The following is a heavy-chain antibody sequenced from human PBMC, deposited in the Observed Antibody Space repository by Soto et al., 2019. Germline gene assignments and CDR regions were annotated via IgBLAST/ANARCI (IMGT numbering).Heavy chain of an antibody. J-gene: IGHJ4*02. V-gene: IGHV3-30-3*01. CDR3: ARVGYCLSPNCYIGGGSLDY. Sequence: QVQLVESGGGVVQPGRSLRLSCAASGFTFATYAVHWVRQAPGKGLEWVAVISYDGSNKNYADSVKGRFTISRDNSKNTLYLQMNRLRGEDTAVYYCARVGYCLSPNCYIGGGSLDYWGQGTLVTVSS. CDR1: GFTFATYA. D-gene: IGHD2-2*02. CDR2: ISYDGSNK.